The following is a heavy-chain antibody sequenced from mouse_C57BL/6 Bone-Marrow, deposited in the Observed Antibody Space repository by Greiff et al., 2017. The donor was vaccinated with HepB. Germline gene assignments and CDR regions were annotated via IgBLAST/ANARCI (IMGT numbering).Heavy chain of an antibody. D-gene: IGHD2-3*01. CDR1: GYTFTCYW. CDR3: AIRWLLYAMDY. Sequence: QVQLKQPGAELVKPGASVKLSCKASGYTFTCYWMHWVKQRPGQGLEWIGMIHPNSGSTNYNEKFKSKATLTVDKSSSTAYMQLSSLTSEDSAVYYCAIRWLLYAMDYWGQGTSVTVSS. J-gene: IGHJ4*01. CDR2: IHPNSGST. V-gene: IGHV1-64*01.